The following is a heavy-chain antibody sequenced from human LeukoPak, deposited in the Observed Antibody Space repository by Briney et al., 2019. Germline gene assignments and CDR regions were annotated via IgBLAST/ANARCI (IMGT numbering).Heavy chain of an antibody. V-gene: IGHV3-21*01. D-gene: IGHD6-13*01. CDR3: ARDSRRAAAGSGSDY. J-gene: IGHJ4*02. Sequence: GGSLRLSCAASGFTFSSYSMNWVRQAPGKGLEWVSSISSSSSYIYYADSVEGRFTISRDNAKNSLYLQMNSLRAEDTAVYYCARDSRRAAAGSGSDYWGQGTLVTVSS. CDR2: ISSSSSYI. CDR1: GFTFSSYS.